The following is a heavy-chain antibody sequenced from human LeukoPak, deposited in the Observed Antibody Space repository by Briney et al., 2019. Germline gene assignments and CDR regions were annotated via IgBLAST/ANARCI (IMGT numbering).Heavy chain of an antibody. CDR3: AGDRAAFGVVQVGY. Sequence: PGGSLRLSCAASTFTFSRYWMHWVRQAPGKGLVWVSRINSDGTNTYYADSVKGRFTISRDNTKNTLYLQMNSLRTEDTAVYYCAGDRAAFGVVQVGYWGQGTLVTVSS. J-gene: IGHJ4*02. V-gene: IGHV3-74*01. CDR1: TFTFSRYW. CDR2: INSDGTNT. D-gene: IGHD3-3*01.